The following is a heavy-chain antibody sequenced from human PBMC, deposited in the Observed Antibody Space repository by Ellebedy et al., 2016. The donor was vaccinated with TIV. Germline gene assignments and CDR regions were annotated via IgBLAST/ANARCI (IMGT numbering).Heavy chain of an antibody. J-gene: IGHJ6*02. Sequence: SETLSLXXTVSGGSISSYYWSWIRQPPGKGLEWIGYIYYSGSTNYNPSLKSRVTISVDTSKNQFSLKLSSVTAADTAVYYCARDLRHYSYYYGMDVWGQGTTVTVSS. V-gene: IGHV4-59*01. D-gene: IGHD2-21*01. CDR3: ARDLRHYSYYYGMDV. CDR2: IYYSGST. CDR1: GGSISSYY.